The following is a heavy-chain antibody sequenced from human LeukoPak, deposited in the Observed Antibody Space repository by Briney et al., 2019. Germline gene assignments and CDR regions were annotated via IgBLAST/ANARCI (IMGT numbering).Heavy chain of an antibody. CDR3: ARAEKPYYYDSSGYRRHYYGMDV. V-gene: IGHV1-69*13. Sequence: SVKVSCKASGGTFSSYAISWVRQAPGQGLEWMGGIIPIFGTANYAQKFQGRVTITADESTSTAYMELSSLRSEDTAVYCCARAEKPYYYDSSGYRRHYYGMDVWGQGTTVAVSS. CDR2: IIPIFGTA. D-gene: IGHD3-22*01. J-gene: IGHJ6*02. CDR1: GGTFSSYA.